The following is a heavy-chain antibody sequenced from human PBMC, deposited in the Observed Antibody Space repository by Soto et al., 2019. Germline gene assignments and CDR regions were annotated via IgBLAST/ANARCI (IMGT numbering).Heavy chain of an antibody. CDR2: INPDNGNT. Sequence: QVQLVQSGAEVKKPGASVKVSCKASGYTFTRSGISWVRQAPGQGLEWLGWINPDNGNTNYAQHLQGRVSLTTDTSTSTADMHXRSLRSDDTAVYYCARDQGITTFGVYSMYYYGMDVWGQGTTVTVSS. CDR1: GYTFTRSG. J-gene: IGHJ6*02. D-gene: IGHD3-3*01. CDR3: ARDQGITTFGVYSMYYYGMDV. V-gene: IGHV1-18*01.